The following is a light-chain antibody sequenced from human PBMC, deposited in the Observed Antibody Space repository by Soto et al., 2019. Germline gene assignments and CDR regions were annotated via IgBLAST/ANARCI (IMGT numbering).Light chain of an antibody. CDR1: QSIRSW. CDR3: QQYEGYPYL. CDR2: RAS. J-gene: IGKJ2*01. Sequence: DIQMTQSPSTLSASVGDRVTLTCRASQSIRSWLAWYQQKPGKAPKLLIYRASSLQSGLPSRFSGSGSGKEFTLTITSLQPDDFAIYYCQQYEGYPYLFGQGTRLEIK. V-gene: IGKV1-5*03.